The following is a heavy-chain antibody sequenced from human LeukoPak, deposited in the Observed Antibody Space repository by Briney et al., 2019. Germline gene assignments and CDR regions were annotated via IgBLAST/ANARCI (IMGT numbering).Heavy chain of an antibody. CDR1: GFSMSVYW. CDR3: ARDWGAYYHFFDY. D-gene: IGHD3-22*01. J-gene: IGHJ4*02. V-gene: IGHV3-7*01. CDR2: IKQDGSER. Sequence: GGSLRLSCEASGFSMSVYWMSWVRQAPGKGLGWVGNIKQDGSERNYVDSVKDRFTISRDNAKKSLYLQMNSLRAEDTAVYYCARDWGAYYHFFDYWGQGTLVTVSS.